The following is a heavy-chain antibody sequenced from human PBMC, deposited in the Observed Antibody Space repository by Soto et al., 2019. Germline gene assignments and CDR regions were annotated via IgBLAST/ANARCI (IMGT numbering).Heavy chain of an antibody. Sequence: EVQLLESGGGLVQPGGSLRLSCAASGFTFSSYAMSWVRQAPGKGLEWFSAISGSGGSTYYADSVKGRFTISRYNSKNSLYLQMNSLRAEDTAVYYGANGIKYEVDHWVRGTMVTVSS. CDR2: ISGSGGST. J-gene: IGHJ4*02. CDR3: ANGIKYEVDH. CDR1: GFTFSSYA. D-gene: IGHD2-2*01. V-gene: IGHV3-23*01.